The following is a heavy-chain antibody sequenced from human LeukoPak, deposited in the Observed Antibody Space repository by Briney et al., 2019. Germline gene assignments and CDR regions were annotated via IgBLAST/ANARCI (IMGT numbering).Heavy chain of an antibody. D-gene: IGHD3-9*01. V-gene: IGHV4-39*07. CDR2: IHYSGST. CDR3: ARGTRYDTYYYYFYMDV. Sequence: SETLSLTCSVSGGSIGRTDNYWTWVRQPPGKELEWIGRIHYSGSTFYNPSLKSRVTISMYKANNQSSLKYHSVTAADTAVLFCARGTRYDTYYYYFYMDVWGKGTTVTVSS. J-gene: IGHJ6*03. CDR1: GGSIGRTDNY.